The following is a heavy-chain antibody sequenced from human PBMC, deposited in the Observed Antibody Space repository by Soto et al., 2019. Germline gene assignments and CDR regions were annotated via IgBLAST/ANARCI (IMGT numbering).Heavy chain of an antibody. CDR2: ISSSSSYT. CDR3: ARRSSGWYGVGY. CDR1: GFTFSDYY. J-gene: IGHJ4*02. D-gene: IGHD6-19*01. V-gene: IGHV3-11*06. Sequence: LRLSCAASGFTFSDYYMSWIRQAPGKGLEWFSYISSSSSYTNYADSVKGRFTISRDNAKNSLYLQMNSLRAEDTAVYYCARRSSGWYGVGYWGQGTLVTVSS.